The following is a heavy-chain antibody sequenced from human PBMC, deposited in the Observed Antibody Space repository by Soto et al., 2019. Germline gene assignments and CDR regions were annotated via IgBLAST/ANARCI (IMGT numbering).Heavy chain of an antibody. D-gene: IGHD6-19*01. CDR1: GFTFSTYG. J-gene: IGHJ4*02. Sequence: EVQLLESGGGLVQPGGSQRLSCAASGFTFSTYGMSWVRQAPGKGLEWVSIISGSGGSTYYADTVKGRFTISRDNSKNKLYLQMNSLRAEDTAVYYCAKDHAKIAVAGFVDYWGQGTLVIVYS. CDR3: AKDHAKIAVAGFVDY. V-gene: IGHV3-23*01. CDR2: ISGSGGST.